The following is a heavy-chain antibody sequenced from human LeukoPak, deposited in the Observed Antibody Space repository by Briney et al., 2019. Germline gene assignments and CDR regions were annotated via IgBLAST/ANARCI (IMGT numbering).Heavy chain of an antibody. Sequence: SETLSLTCTVSGGSISSSSYYWGWIRQPPGKGLEWIGSIYYSGSTYYNPSLKSRVTISADTSKNQFSLKLSSVTAADTAVYYCARQQYYDSSGYFPIDYWGQGTLVTVSS. J-gene: IGHJ4*02. CDR2: IYYSGST. V-gene: IGHV4-39*01. CDR1: GGSISSSSYY. CDR3: ARQQYYDSSGYFPIDY. D-gene: IGHD3-22*01.